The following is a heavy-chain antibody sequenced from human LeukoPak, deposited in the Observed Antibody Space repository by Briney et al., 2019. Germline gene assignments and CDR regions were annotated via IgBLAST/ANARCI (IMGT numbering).Heavy chain of an antibody. CDR1: GFTFSNYG. J-gene: IGHJ4*02. V-gene: IGHV3-30*02. CDR3: ARDRRLSGYGYFDY. D-gene: IGHD5-12*01. Sequence: GGSLRVSCAASGFTFSNYGMHWVRQAPGKGLEWVSFTRYDGTNEYYADSVKGRFTISRDNAKNSLYLQMNSLRAEDTAVYYCARDRRLSGYGYFDYWGQGTLVTVSS. CDR2: TRYDGTNE.